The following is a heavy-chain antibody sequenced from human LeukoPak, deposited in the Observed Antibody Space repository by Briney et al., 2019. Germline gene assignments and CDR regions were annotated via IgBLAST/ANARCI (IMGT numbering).Heavy chain of an antibody. D-gene: IGHD6-19*01. CDR3: VKDVSTGWSFDS. CDR1: GFTYNNYG. Sequence: GGSLRLSCAASGFTYNNYGMHWVRQAPGKGLEWVTFILYDGSDKSYADSVKGRFIISRDNSKKTLYVQMNSLTTDDTAVYYCVKDVSTGWSFDSWGQGTLVTVSS. CDR2: ILYDGSDK. V-gene: IGHV3-30*02. J-gene: IGHJ4*02.